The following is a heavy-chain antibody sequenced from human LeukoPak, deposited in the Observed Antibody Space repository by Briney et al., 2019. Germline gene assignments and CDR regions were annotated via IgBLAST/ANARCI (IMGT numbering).Heavy chain of an antibody. CDR3: ASARAGEIAVAGRTFDY. D-gene: IGHD6-19*01. V-gene: IGHV4-38-2*02. Sequence: SETLSLTCTVSGYSISSGYYWCWIRQPPGKGLEWIGIIYHSGSTYYNPSLKSRVTISVDTSKNQFSLKLSSVTAADTAVYYCASARAGEIAVAGRTFDYWGQGTLVTVSS. CDR2: IYHSGST. CDR1: GYSISSGYY. J-gene: IGHJ4*02.